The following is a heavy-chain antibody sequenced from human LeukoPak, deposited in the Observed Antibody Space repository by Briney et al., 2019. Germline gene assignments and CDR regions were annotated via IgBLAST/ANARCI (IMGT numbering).Heavy chain of an antibody. J-gene: IGHJ4*02. CDR1: GGSISSYY. CDR2: IYTSGST. V-gene: IGHV4-4*07. Sequence: PSGTLSLTCTVSGGSISSYYWSWIRQPAGKGLEWIGRIYTSGSTKYNPSLKSRVTMSADTSKNQFSLKLSSVTAADTAVYYCARGRSSSGSYYLDYWGQGTLVTVSS. CDR3: ARGRSSSGSYYLDY. D-gene: IGHD3-10*01.